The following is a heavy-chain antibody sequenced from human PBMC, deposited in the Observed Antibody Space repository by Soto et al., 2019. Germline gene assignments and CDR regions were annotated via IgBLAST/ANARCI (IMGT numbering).Heavy chain of an antibody. CDR2: INHGGST. V-gene: IGHV4-34*01. CDR3: ACTVLRFLEWFSPDRRDYSMDV. CDR1: GGPFGGFY. D-gene: IGHD3-3*01. J-gene: IGHJ6*03. Sequence: QVHLQQWGAGLLKPSETLSLTCAVYGGPFGGFYWSWVRQSPGKGLEWIGEINHGGSTNYNPSLKSRVTISVDRSKNQFSLNLSSVTAADTAIYYCACTVLRFLEWFSPDRRDYSMDVWGKGTTVTVSS.